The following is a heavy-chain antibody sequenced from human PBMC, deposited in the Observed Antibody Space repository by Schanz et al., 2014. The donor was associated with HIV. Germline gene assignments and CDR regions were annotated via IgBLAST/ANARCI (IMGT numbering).Heavy chain of an antibody. CDR3: ANEEVPNDY. J-gene: IGHJ4*02. Sequence: VQLVESGGGLVQPGGSLRLSCVASGFIFSSYDMHWVRQGTGEGPEWVSAIGTGGDTYYADSVKGRFTISRDNSKNTLYLQMSSLRVEDTAVYYCANEEVPNDYWGQGTLVTVSS. V-gene: IGHV3-23*04. CDR1: GFIFSSYD. CDR2: IGTGGDT.